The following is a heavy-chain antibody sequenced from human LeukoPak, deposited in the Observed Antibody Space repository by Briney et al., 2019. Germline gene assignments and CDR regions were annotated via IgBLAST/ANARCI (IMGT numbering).Heavy chain of an antibody. CDR1: GFTFSTSY. CDR3: ARDLGQYYDTSDNWFDP. D-gene: IGHD3-22*01. V-gene: IGHV3-21*01. J-gene: IGHJ5*02. Sequence: GGSLRLSCAASGFTFSTSYMNWVRQAPGKGLEWVSSISSSSSYIYYADSVKGRFTISRDNAKNTLNLQMNSLRAEDTAVYYCARDLGQYYDTSDNWFDPWGQGTLVTVSS. CDR2: ISSSSSYI.